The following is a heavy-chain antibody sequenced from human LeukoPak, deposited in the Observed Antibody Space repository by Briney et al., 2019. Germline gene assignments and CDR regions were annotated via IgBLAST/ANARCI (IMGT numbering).Heavy chain of an antibody. D-gene: IGHD2-15*01. Sequence: QAGVSLRLSCAASGFTFSDYGMHWVRQAPGKGLEWVAFIRNDGSNEYYPDSVKGRFTISRDNSRNTLYLLMNSLRPEDTAVYYCAKGGSASHNWFDPWGQGTLVTVSS. CDR1: GFTFSDYG. J-gene: IGHJ5*02. CDR3: AKGGSASHNWFDP. V-gene: IGHV3-30*02. CDR2: IRNDGSNE.